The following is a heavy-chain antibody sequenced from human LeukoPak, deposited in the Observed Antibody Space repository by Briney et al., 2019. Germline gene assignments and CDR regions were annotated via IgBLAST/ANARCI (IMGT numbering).Heavy chain of an antibody. CDR2: ISYDGSNK. J-gene: IGHJ4*02. D-gene: IGHD1-26*01. CDR3: ARGWGWLY. Sequence: GGSLKLSCAASGFTFSSYAMHWVRQAPGKGLEWVAVISYDGSNKYYADSVKGRFTISRDNAKNPLYLQMNSLRAEDTAMYYCARGWGWLYWGQGTLVTVSS. CDR1: GFTFSSYA. V-gene: IGHV3-30-3*01.